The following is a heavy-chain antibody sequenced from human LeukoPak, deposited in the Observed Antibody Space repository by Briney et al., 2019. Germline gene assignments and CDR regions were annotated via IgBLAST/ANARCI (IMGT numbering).Heavy chain of an antibody. CDR1: GFTFSSYA. CDR2: LSGTGGNT. Sequence: GGSLRLSCAASGFTFSSYAMTWVRQAPGKGLEWVSALSGTGGNTYYADSVKGRFTISRDNSKNTLYLQMNSLRAEDTAVYYCARQGEEMATMKWGRGTLVTVSS. D-gene: IGHD5-24*01. V-gene: IGHV3-23*01. CDR3: ARQGEEMATMK. J-gene: IGHJ4*02.